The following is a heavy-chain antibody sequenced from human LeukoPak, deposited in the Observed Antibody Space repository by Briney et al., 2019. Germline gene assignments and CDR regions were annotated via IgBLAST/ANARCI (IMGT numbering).Heavy chain of an antibody. CDR3: AKKGPQGATSYYFDY. D-gene: IGHD1-26*01. CDR1: GFTFSSYA. CDR2: ISYDGSNK. V-gene: IGHV3-30*04. Sequence: GGSLRLSCAASGFTFSSYAMHWVRQAPGKGLEWVAVISYDGSNKYYADSVKGRFTISRDNSKNTLYLQMNSLRAEDTAVYYCAKKGPQGATSYYFDYWGQGTLVTVSS. J-gene: IGHJ4*02.